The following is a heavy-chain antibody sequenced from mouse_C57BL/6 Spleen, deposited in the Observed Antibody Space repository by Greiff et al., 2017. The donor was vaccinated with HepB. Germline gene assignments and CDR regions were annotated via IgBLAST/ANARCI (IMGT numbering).Heavy chain of an antibody. D-gene: IGHD2-9*01. V-gene: IGHV1-80*01. CDR1: GYAFSSYW. Sequence: VQLQQSGAELVKPGASVKISCKASGYAFSSYWMNWVKQRPGKGLEWIGQIYPGDGDTNYNGKFKGKATLTADKSSSTAYMQLSSLTSEDSAVYFCARPYYGYDGYFDVWGTGTTVTVSS. J-gene: IGHJ1*03. CDR3: ARPYYGYDGYFDV. CDR2: IYPGDGDT.